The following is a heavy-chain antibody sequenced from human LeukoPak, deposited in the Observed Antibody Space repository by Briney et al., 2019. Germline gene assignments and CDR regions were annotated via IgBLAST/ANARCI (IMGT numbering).Heavy chain of an antibody. D-gene: IGHD3-16*01. V-gene: IGHV4-39*01. CDR3: ARQGGAVNSMYNWFDP. CDR1: GFTFSSYAMH. Sequence: GSLRLSCAASGFTFSSYAMHWVRQAPGKGLEWIGTIYYSGSTYYNPSLKSRVTISVDTSKNQFSLKLSSVTAADTAVYYCARQGGAVNSMYNWFDPWGQGTLVTVSS. J-gene: IGHJ5*02. CDR2: IYYSGST.